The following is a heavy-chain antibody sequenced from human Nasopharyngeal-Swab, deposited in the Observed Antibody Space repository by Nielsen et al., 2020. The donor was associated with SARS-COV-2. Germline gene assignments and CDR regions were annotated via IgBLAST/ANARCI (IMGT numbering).Heavy chain of an antibody. J-gene: IGHJ5*02. Sequence: SETLSLTCAVYGGSFSGYYWSWIRQPPGKGLEWIGEINHSGSTNYNPSFKSRVTISVDTSKNQFSLKLTSVTAADTAVYYCARGGYSGYDSSNWFDPWGQGTLVTVSS. D-gene: IGHD5-12*01. CDR2: INHSGST. CDR1: GGSFSGYY. CDR3: ARGGYSGYDSSNWFDP. V-gene: IGHV4-34*01.